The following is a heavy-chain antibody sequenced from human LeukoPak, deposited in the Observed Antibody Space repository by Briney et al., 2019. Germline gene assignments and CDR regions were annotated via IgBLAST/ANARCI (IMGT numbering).Heavy chain of an antibody. D-gene: IGHD3-10*01. CDR1: GGSISSSSYY. J-gene: IGHJ4*02. V-gene: IGHV4-39*01. Sequence: PSETLSLTRTVSGGSISSSSYYWGWIRQPPGKGLEWIGSIYYSGSTYYNPSLKSRVTISVDTSKNQFSLKLSFVTAADTAAYYCARHAYWFGELLLFDYWGQGTLVTVSS. CDR2: IYYSGST. CDR3: ARHAYWFGELLLFDY.